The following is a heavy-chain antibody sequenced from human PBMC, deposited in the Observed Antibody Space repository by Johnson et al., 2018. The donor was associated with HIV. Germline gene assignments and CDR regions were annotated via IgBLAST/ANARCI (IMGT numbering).Heavy chain of an antibody. CDR3: ASWGGLNHMGDPFDI. J-gene: IGHJ3*02. V-gene: IGHV3-23*04. Sequence: EVQLVESGGGVVQPGRSLRLSCAASGFTFRSYAMSWVRQAPGKGLEWVSAISGSGCSTYYAESVTGRFTISRDNSKNTLYLQMSSLGVEDTAWYFCASWGGLNHMGDPFDIWGQGTIVTVSS. CDR1: GFTFRSYA. D-gene: IGHD3-16*01. CDR2: ISGSGCST.